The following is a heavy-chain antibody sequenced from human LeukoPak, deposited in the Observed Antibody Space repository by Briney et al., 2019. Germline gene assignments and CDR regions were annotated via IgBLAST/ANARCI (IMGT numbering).Heavy chain of an antibody. Sequence: ASVKVSCKASGGTFSSYAISWVRQAPGQGLEWMGIINPSGGSTTYAQKFQGRVTMTTDTSTSTAYMELRSLRSDDTAVYYCARDTYYHDSSGYYYGDYWGQGTLVTVSS. V-gene: IGHV1-46*01. D-gene: IGHD3-22*01. CDR1: GGTFSSYA. J-gene: IGHJ4*02. CDR2: INPSGGST. CDR3: ARDTYYHDSSGYYYGDY.